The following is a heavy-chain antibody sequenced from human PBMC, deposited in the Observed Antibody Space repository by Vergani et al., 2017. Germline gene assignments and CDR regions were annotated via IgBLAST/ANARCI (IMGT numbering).Heavy chain of an antibody. CDR3: SGGWLQSAF. D-gene: IGHD5-24*01. V-gene: IGHV4-30-4*08. J-gene: IGHJ4*02. CDR1: GSSLSTSNYY. CDR2: IHESGAT. Sequence: QFLLQESGPGLVKPSQTLSLNCSVSGSSLSTSNYYWNWIRQAPGKGLEWIGYIHESGATSYNPSLQGRVTISLDASKNQFSLNLASVAAADTAVYFCSGGWLQSAFWGQGTPVTVSS.